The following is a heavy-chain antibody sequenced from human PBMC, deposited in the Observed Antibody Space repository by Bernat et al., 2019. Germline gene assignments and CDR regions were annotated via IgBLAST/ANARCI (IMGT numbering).Heavy chain of an antibody. CDR1: GGSFSGYY. J-gene: IGHJ5*02. Sequence: QVQLQQWGAGLLKPSETLSLTCAVYGGSFSGYYWSWIRQPPGKGLEWIGEINHSGSTNYNPSLKSRVTISVDPSKNQFALKVCSVTAADKAVYYCARGRHLIQLFFFVGAGTAKLAFDPWGQGTRVTVSS. V-gene: IGHV4-34*01. CDR2: INHSGST. CDR3: ARGRHLIQLFFFVGAGTAKLAFDP. D-gene: IGHD5-18*01.